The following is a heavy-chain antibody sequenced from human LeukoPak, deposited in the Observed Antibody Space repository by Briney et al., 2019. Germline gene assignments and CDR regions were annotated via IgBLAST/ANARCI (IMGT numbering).Heavy chain of an antibody. D-gene: IGHD5-18*01. CDR1: GFTFSSYW. V-gene: IGHV3-74*01. Sequence: GGSLRLSCAASGFTFSSYWMHWVRQAPGKGLMWVSRINSDGSSTSYADSVKGRFTISRDNAKNTLYLQMNSLRAEDTAVYYCARAGDTAMVLANWFDPWGQGTLVTVSS. J-gene: IGHJ5*02. CDR3: ARAGDTAMVLANWFDP. CDR2: INSDGSST.